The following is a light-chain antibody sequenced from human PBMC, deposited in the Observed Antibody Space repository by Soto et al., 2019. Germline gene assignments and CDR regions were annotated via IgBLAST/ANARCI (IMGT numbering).Light chain of an antibody. J-gene: IGKJ1*01. CDR1: QSISSW. V-gene: IGKV1-5*01. Sequence: DIQMTQSPSTLSASVGDRVTITCRASQSISSWLAWYQQKPGKAPRLLIYDASYLERGVPSRFSRSGSGTEFTLTISDLQPDDLATYYCQQYNSFWTFGQGTKVEI. CDR3: QQYNSFWT. CDR2: DAS.